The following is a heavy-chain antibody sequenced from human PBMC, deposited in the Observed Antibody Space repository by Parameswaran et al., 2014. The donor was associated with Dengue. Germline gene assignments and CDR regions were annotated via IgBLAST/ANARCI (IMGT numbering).Heavy chain of an antibody. D-gene: IGHD2-8*01. CDR3: ARGRCRGYYYYYGMDV. CDR2: INHSGST. J-gene: IGHJ6*02. Sequence: PGKGLEWIGEINHSGSTNYNPSLKSRVTISVDTSKNQFSLKLSSVTAADTAVYYCARGRCRGYYYYYGMDVWGQGTTVTVSS. V-gene: IGHV4-34*01.